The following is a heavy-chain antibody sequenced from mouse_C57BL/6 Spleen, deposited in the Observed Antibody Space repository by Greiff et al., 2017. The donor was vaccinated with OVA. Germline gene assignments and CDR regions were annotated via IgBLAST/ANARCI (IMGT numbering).Heavy chain of an antibody. CDR1: GYTFTDYE. J-gene: IGHJ3*01. V-gene: IGHV1-15*01. CDR3: TRDSNYGNWFAY. Sequence: VQGVESGAELVRPGASVTLSCKASGYTFTDYEMHWVKQTPVHGLEWIGAIDPETGGTAYNQKFKGKAILTADKSSSTAYMELRSLTSEDSAVYYCTRDSNYGNWFAYWGQGTLVTVSA. D-gene: IGHD2-5*01. CDR2: IDPETGGT.